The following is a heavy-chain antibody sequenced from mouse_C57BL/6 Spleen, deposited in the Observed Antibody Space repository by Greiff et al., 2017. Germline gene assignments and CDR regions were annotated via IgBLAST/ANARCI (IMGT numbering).Heavy chain of an antibody. J-gene: IGHJ4*01. CDR2: INPSDGDT. Sequence: VQLQQPGAELVRPGSSVKLSCKASGYTFTSYWMHWVKQRPVQGLEWIGNINPSDGDTNYNQKFKDKATLTEDKSSSTAYMQLSSLTTEDSAVYSCARKGDNDPRDAIDYWGQGTTVTVSA. CDR3: ARKGDNDPRDAIDY. V-gene: IGHV1-52*01. CDR1: GYTFTSYW.